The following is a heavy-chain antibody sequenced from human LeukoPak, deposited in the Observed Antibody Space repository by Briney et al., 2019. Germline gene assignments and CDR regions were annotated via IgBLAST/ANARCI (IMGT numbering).Heavy chain of an antibody. Sequence: GRSLILSCAASGFTFSTYAMHWVRQAPGKGLEWVAVISYDGRDKKYADSVKGRFSISRDNPKNTLYLQMDSLRSEDTAMYYCAKDSGNFANYYFDHWGQGTLVTVSS. D-gene: IGHD1-26*01. V-gene: IGHV3-30*04. CDR3: AKDSGNFANYYFDH. CDR1: GFTFSTYA. J-gene: IGHJ4*02. CDR2: ISYDGRDK.